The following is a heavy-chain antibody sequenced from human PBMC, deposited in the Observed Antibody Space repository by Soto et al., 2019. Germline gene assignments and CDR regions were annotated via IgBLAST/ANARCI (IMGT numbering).Heavy chain of an antibody. D-gene: IGHD6-13*01. J-gene: IGHJ4*02. CDR1: GGSISSSSYY. Sequence: SGRLSLTCTVSGGSISSSSYYWGWIRQPPGKGLEWIGSIYYSGSTYYNPSLKSRVTISVDTSKNQFSLKLSSVTAADTAVYYCARQRSSWYYKFDYWGQGTVVP. CDR2: IYYSGST. CDR3: ARQRSSWYYKFDY. V-gene: IGHV4-39*01.